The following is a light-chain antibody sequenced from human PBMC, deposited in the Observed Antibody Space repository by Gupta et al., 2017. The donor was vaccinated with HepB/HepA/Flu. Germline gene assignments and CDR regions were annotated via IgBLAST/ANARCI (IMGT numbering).Light chain of an antibody. CDR2: SAS. V-gene: IGKV1-39*01. J-gene: IGKJ2*01. Sequence: DLTITQSPSSLSASLGDRVTISCRASQNINTYLAWYQQKPGKAPTLLIYSASSLHSGIPARFSGSGSATDFTLTISSLQTEDFAIYFCQQGYNCPYTFGQGTKLEIK. CDR1: QNINTY. CDR3: QQGYNCPYT.